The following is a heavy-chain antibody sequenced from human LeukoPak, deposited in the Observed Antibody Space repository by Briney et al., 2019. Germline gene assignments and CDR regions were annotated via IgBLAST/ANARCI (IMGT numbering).Heavy chain of an antibody. Sequence: ASVKVSCKASGYTFTGFYIHWVRQAPGQGLEWMGWIDPNSGDTNYAQKFQDRVTLTRDTSISTAYMELSRLRSDDTAVYYYTRGYCTSSSCYDAPFDSWGQGTLVTVSS. CDR1: GYTFTGFY. CDR2: IDPNSGDT. V-gene: IGHV1-2*02. J-gene: IGHJ4*02. D-gene: IGHD2-2*01. CDR3: TRGYCTSSSCYDAPFDS.